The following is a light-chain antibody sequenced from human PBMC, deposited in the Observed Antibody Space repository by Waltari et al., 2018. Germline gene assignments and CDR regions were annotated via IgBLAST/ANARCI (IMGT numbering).Light chain of an antibody. V-gene: IGKV3-15*01. Sequence: EVVMTQSPATLSVSPGERATLSCRASQSVSSNLAWYQQKPGQAPRLLIYGASTRATGIPTRFSGSGSETEFTLTINSLQSEDFAVYYCQHYDNWPPYTFGPGTKLEI. CDR3: QHYDNWPPYT. J-gene: IGKJ2*01. CDR1: QSVSSN. CDR2: GAS.